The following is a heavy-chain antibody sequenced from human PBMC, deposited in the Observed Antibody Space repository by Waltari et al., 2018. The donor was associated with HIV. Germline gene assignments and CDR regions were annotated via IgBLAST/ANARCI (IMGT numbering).Heavy chain of an antibody. Sequence: EVQLVETGGGLIQRGGCMGISCAASGFAVSSNFMSWVRQAPGKGLEWVSVIYSGGSTYYADSVKGRFTISRDNSKNTLYLQMNSLRAEDTAVYYCASTTLKFDYWGQGTLVTVSS. D-gene: IGHD1-1*01. J-gene: IGHJ4*02. CDR3: ASTTLKFDY. CDR2: IYSGGST. V-gene: IGHV3-53*02. CDR1: GFAVSSNF.